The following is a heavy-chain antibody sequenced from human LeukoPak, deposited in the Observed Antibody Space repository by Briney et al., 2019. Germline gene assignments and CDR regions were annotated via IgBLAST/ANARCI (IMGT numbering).Heavy chain of an antibody. J-gene: IGHJ4*02. CDR1: GFTFSSYA. D-gene: IGHD1-1*01. CDR3: ARETVPTTFDY. V-gene: IGHV3-30-3*01. CDR2: ISYDGSNK. Sequence: GGSLRLSCAASGFTFSSYAMHWVRQAPSKGLEWVAVISYDGSNKYCADSVKGRFTISRDNSKNTLYLQMNSLRAEDTAVYYCARETVPTTFDYWGQGTLVTVSS.